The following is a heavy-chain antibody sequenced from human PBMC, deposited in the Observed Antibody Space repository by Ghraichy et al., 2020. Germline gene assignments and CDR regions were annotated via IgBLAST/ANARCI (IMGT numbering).Heavy chain of an antibody. J-gene: IGHJ4*02. CDR2: IYYSGST. D-gene: IGHD5-18*01. CDR1: GGSISSYY. CDR3: ARRYSYGSIYYFDY. V-gene: IGHV4-59*08. Sequence: SETLSLTCSVSGGSISSYYWSWIRQPPGKGLEWIGYIYYSGSTNYNPSLKSRVTISVDTSKNQFSLKLSSVTAADTAVYYCARRYSYGSIYYFDYWGQVT.